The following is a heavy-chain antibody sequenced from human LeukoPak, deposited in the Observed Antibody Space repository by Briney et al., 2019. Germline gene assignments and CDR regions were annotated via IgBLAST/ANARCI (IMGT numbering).Heavy chain of an antibody. CDR2: INPNSGGT. Sequence: ASVKVSCKASGYTFTGYYMHWVRQAPGQGLEGMGGINPNSGGTNYAQKFQGRVTMTRDTSISTAYMELSRLRSDATAVYYCAREGEAVAGTLIDYWGQGTLVTVSS. CDR1: GYTFTGYY. J-gene: IGHJ4*02. D-gene: IGHD6-19*01. V-gene: IGHV1-2*02. CDR3: AREGEAVAGTLIDY.